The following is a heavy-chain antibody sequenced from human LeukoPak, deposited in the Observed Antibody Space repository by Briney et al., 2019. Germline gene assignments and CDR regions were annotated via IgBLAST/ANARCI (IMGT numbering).Heavy chain of an antibody. CDR3: AKDSSSWYTGKLNYFDY. J-gene: IGHJ4*02. CDR1: GFTFSSYG. Sequence: PGGSLRLSCAASGFTFSSYGMSWVRQAPGKGLEWVAFIRYDGSNKYYADSVKGRFTISRDNSKNTLYLQMNSLRAEDTAVYYCAKDSSSWYTGKLNYFDYWGQGTLVTVSS. D-gene: IGHD6-13*01. CDR2: IRYDGSNK. V-gene: IGHV3-30*02.